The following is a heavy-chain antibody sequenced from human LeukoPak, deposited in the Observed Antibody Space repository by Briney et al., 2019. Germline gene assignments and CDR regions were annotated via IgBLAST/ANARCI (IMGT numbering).Heavy chain of an antibody. CDR3: ARDSTYYYDSGSSGPHYFGY. J-gene: IGHJ4*02. Sequence: GGSLRLSCVASGLSFSTYAVTWVRQTPGRGLEWAASIVTTGGTFYADSVKGRFTISRDNSKNTLYLQLNSLRAEDTAVYYCARDSTYYYDSGSSGPHYFGYWGQGTLVTVSS. D-gene: IGHD3-10*01. CDR1: GLSFSTYA. V-gene: IGHV3-66*03. CDR2: IVTTGGT.